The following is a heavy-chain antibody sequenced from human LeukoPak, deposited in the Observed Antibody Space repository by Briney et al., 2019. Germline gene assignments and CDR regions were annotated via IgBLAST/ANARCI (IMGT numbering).Heavy chain of an antibody. D-gene: IGHD4-23*01. V-gene: IGHV4-61*02. CDR2: IYTSGGT. J-gene: IGHJ3*02. CDR1: GGSITNLNYY. CDR3: AGRGSNSGTFDI. Sequence: PSETLSLTCTVSGGSITNLNYYWTWIRQPVGKRLEWIGRIYTSGGTDYSPSLKARATLSVDKSKNQFSLNLASLTAADTALYYCAGRGSNSGTFDIWGPGTFVTVSS.